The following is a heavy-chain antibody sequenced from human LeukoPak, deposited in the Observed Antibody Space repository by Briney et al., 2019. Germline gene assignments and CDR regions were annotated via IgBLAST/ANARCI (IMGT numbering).Heavy chain of an antibody. Sequence: GASVKVSCKASGYTFTGYYMHWVRQAPGQGLEWMGWINPNSGGTNYAQKFQGRVTMTRDTSISTAYMELSRLRSDDTAVYYCAPSLEVTAIQHYYGMDVWGQGTTVTVSS. J-gene: IGHJ6*02. CDR1: GYTFTGYY. V-gene: IGHV1-2*02. CDR2: INPNSGGT. D-gene: IGHD2-21*02. CDR3: APSLEVTAIQHYYGMDV.